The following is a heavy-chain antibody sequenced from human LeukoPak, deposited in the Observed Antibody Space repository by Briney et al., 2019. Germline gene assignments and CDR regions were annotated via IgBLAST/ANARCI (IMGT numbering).Heavy chain of an antibody. CDR3: AREYYRFGEPGTRWFDP. CDR2: ISYDGSIT. Sequence: GSLRLSCAASEFTFSTYAMHWVRQAPGKGLEWVAFISYDGSITYSADSVKGRFSISRDNSKNTLYLQMNSLRAEDTAVYYCAREYYRFGEPGTRWFDPWGQGTLVTVSS. CDR1: EFTFSTYA. D-gene: IGHD3-10*01. V-gene: IGHV3-30*04. J-gene: IGHJ5*02.